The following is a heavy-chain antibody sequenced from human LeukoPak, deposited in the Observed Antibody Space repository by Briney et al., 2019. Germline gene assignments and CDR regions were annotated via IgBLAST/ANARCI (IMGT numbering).Heavy chain of an antibody. V-gene: IGHV1-46*01. Sequence: GASVKVSCKASGYTFTSYYIHWVRQAPGQGLEWMGIINPSGGSTSYAQESQGRVTMTRDTSTSTVYMELSSLRSEDTAVYYCARDYHPGNYWGQGTLVTVSS. D-gene: IGHD3-10*01. CDR2: INPSGGST. CDR1: GYTFTSYY. J-gene: IGHJ4*02. CDR3: ARDYHPGNY.